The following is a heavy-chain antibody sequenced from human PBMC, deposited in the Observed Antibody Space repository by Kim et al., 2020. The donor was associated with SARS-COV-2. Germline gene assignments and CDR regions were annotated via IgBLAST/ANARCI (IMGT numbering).Heavy chain of an antibody. V-gene: IGHV1-69*13. J-gene: IGHJ6*02. Sequence: SVKVSFKASGGTFSSYAISWVRQAPGQGLEWMGGIIPIFGTANYAQKFQGRVTITADESTSTAYMELSSLRSEDTAVYYCARDRYSSSWYREYYYYGMDVWGQGTTVTVSS. D-gene: IGHD6-13*01. CDR1: GGTFSSYA. CDR2: IIPIFGTA. CDR3: ARDRYSSSWYREYYYYGMDV.